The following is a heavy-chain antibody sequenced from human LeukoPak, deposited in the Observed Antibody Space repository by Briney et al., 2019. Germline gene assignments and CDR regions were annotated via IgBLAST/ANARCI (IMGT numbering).Heavy chain of an antibody. CDR1: GFTFSSYW. J-gene: IGHJ4*02. V-gene: IGHV3-7*01. D-gene: IGHD1-26*01. Sequence: GGSLRLSCAASGFTFSSYWMSWVRQAPGKGLEWVANIKQDGSEKYYVDSVKGRFTISRDNAKNSLYLQMNSLRAEDTAVYYCARDLGDSGSYPVFDYWGQGTLVTVSS. CDR3: ARDLGDSGSYPVFDY. CDR2: IKQDGSEK.